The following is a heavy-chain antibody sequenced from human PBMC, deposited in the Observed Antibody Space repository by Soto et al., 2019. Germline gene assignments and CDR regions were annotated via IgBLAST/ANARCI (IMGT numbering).Heavy chain of an antibody. J-gene: IGHJ4*02. CDR3: AKYYGSGSYYQRTYFDY. CDR1: GFTFSSYA. D-gene: IGHD3-10*01. Sequence: EVQLLESGGGLVQPGGSLRLSCAASGFTFSSYAMSWVRQAPGKGLEWVSAISGSGGSTYYAYSVKGRFTISRDNSKNTLYLQMNSLRAEDTAVYYCAKYYGSGSYYQRTYFDYWGQGTLVTVSS. V-gene: IGHV3-23*01. CDR2: ISGSGGST.